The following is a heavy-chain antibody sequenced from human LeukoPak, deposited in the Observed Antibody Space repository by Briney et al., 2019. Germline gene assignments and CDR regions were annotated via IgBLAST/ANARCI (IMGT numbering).Heavy chain of an antibody. CDR2: IRSKANSYAT. D-gene: IGHD2-15*01. V-gene: IGHV3-73*01. CDR1: GFTFSDSA. J-gene: IGHJ6*03. CDR3: TRLGWHYYYYMDV. Sequence: GGSLRLSCAASGFTFSDSAMHLVRQASGKGLEWVGRIRSKANSYATAYAASVKGRFTISRDDSKNTAYLQMNSLKTEDTAVYYCTRLGWHYYYYMDVWGKGTTVTVSS.